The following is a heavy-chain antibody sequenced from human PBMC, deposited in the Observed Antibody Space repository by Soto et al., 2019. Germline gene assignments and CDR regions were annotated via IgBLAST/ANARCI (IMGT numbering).Heavy chain of an antibody. Sequence: GGSLRLSCAASGFTFSSYAMSWVRQAPGKGLEWVSAISGSGGSTYYADSVKGRFTISRDNSKNTLYLQMNSLRAEDTAVYYCAKAPTVTRPLVYYYYYGMDVWGQGTTVTVSS. CDR1: GFTFSSYA. V-gene: IGHV3-23*01. J-gene: IGHJ6*02. CDR3: AKAPTVTRPLVYYYYYGMDV. CDR2: ISGSGGST. D-gene: IGHD4-17*01.